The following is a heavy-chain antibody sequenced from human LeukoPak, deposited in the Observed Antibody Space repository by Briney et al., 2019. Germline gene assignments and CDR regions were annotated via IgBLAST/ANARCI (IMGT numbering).Heavy chain of an antibody. CDR3: ARETPYGSRSYPFDY. CDR1: GGSISSYY. V-gene: IGHV4-59*01. J-gene: IGHJ4*02. D-gene: IGHD3-10*01. CDR2: IYNTGST. Sequence: SETLSLTCTVSGGSISSYYWNWIRQPPGKGLEWIGYIYNTGSTNNNPSLKSRVTISVDTSKKQFSLKLSSVTAADTAVYYCARETPYGSRSYPFDYWGQGTLVTVSS.